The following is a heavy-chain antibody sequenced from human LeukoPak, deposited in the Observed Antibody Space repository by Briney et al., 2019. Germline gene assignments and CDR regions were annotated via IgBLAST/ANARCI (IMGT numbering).Heavy chain of an antibody. Sequence: PSETLSLTCTVSGGSISSYYWTWIRQPPEKGLEWIGYIYYSGSTNYNPSLKSRVTISVDTSKNQFSLELSSVIAADTAVYYCARTIAAAGTLSFDYWGQGTLVTVSS. D-gene: IGHD6-13*01. CDR1: GGSISSYY. CDR3: ARTIAAAGTLSFDY. CDR2: IYYSGST. J-gene: IGHJ4*02. V-gene: IGHV4-59*01.